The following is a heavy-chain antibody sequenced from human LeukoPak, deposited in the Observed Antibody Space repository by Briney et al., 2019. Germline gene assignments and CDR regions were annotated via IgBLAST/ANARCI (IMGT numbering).Heavy chain of an antibody. Sequence: ASVKVSCKASGYTFTGYYMHWVRQAPGQGLEWMGRINPNSGGTNYAQKFQGRVTMTRDTSISTAYMELSRLRSDDTAVYYCARDLSFYDSSGYYYSDAFDIWGQGTMVTVSS. CDR1: GYTFTGYY. CDR2: INPNSGGT. D-gene: IGHD3-22*01. CDR3: ARDLSFYDSSGYYYSDAFDI. V-gene: IGHV1-2*06. J-gene: IGHJ3*02.